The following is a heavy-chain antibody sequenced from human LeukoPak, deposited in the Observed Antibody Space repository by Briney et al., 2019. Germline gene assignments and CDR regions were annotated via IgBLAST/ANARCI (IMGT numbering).Heavy chain of an antibody. D-gene: IGHD3-10*01. CDR2: IKGDDSDK. Sequence: LPGRSLTLSCAASGFTFSSYAMSWVRQAPGKGLEWVANIKGDDSDKYYLDSLKDRFTVSIDNAKNSLYLQVNSLRADDTAVYYCARPFGSGTYYQFDLWGQGTLVTVSS. CDR3: ARPFGSGTYYQFDL. J-gene: IGHJ4*02. V-gene: IGHV3-7*04. CDR1: GFTFSSYA.